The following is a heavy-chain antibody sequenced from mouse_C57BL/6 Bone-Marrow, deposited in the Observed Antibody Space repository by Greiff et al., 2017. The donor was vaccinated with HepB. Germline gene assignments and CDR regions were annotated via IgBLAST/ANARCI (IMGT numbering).Heavy chain of an antibody. CDR3: ARKDYYGPFYAMDY. D-gene: IGHD1-2*01. Sequence: VKLQESGPGLVQPSQSLSITCTVSGFSLTSYGVHWVRQSPGKGLEWLGVIWSGGSTDYNAAFISRLSISKDNSKSQVFFKMNSLQADDTAIYYCARKDYYGPFYAMDYWGQGTSVTVSS. CDR2: IWSGGST. CDR1: GFSLTSYG. J-gene: IGHJ4*01. V-gene: IGHV2-2*01.